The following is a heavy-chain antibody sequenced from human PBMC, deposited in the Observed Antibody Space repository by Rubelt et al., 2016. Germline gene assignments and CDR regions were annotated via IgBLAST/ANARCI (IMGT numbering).Heavy chain of an antibody. J-gene: IGHJ4*02. Sequence: SRVTISVDTSKNQFSLKLSSVTAADTAVYYCARHKGLAGYFDWLFAFDYWGQGALVTVSS. CDR3: ARHKGLAGYFDWLFAFDY. D-gene: IGHD3-9*01. V-gene: IGHV4-59*08.